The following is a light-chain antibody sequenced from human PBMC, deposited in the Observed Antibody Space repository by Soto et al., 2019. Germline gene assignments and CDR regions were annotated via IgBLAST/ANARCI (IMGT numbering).Light chain of an antibody. V-gene: IGLV2-14*03. CDR3: SSHTSSSTLE. Sequence: QSALTQPASVSGSPGQSITISCTGTSSDVGGYNYVSWYQQHPGKAPKFIIYDVSNRPSGVSNRFSGSKSGNTASLTISGLQAEDEADYDCSSHTSSSTLEFGGGTKLTVL. J-gene: IGLJ2*01. CDR1: SSDVGGYNY. CDR2: DVS.